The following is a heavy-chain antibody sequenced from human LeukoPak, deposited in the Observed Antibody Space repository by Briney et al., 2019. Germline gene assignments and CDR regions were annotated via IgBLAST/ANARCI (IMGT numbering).Heavy chain of an antibody. CDR3: TTEGSGWYIAQFDH. Sequence: GGSLRLSCAASGFTFSNAWMSWVRQAPGKGLEWVGRIKSKTDGGTTDYAAPVKGRFTISRDDSKNTLYLQMNSLKTEDTAVYYCTTEGSGWYIAQFDHWGQGTLVTVSS. D-gene: IGHD6-19*01. J-gene: IGHJ4*02. V-gene: IGHV3-15*01. CDR2: IKSKTDGGTT. CDR1: GFTFSNAW.